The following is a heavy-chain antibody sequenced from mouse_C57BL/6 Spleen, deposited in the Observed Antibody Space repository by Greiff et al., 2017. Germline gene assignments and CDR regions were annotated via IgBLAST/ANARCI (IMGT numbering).Heavy chain of an antibody. D-gene: IGHD2-5*01. Sequence: QVQLQQPGAELVRPGSSVKLSCKASGYTFTSYWMDWVKQRPGQGLEWIGNIYPSDSETHYNQKFKDKATLTVDKSSSTAYMQLSSLTSEDSPVYYCARRSNSWYFDVWGTGTTVTVSS. CDR2: IYPSDSET. CDR3: ARRSNSWYFDV. CDR1: GYTFTSYW. J-gene: IGHJ1*03. V-gene: IGHV1-61*01.